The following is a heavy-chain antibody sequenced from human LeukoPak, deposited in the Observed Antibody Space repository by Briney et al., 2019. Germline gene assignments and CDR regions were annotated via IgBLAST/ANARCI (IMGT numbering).Heavy chain of an antibody. CDR2: INPNSGGT. D-gene: IGHD1-26*01. CDR1: GYTFTGYY. V-gene: IGHV1-2*02. CDR3: AIVGGRVVATRDYDY. J-gene: IGHJ4*02. Sequence: ASVKVSCKASGYTFTGYYMHWVRQAPGQGLEWMGWINPNSGGTNYAQKFQGRVTMTRDTSISTAYMELSRLRSDDTAVYYCAIVGGRVVATRDYDYWGQGTVVTVSS.